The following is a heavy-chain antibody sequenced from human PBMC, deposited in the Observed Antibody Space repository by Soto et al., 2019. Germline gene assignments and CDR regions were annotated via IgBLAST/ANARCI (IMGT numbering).Heavy chain of an antibody. J-gene: IGHJ4*02. CDR3: ARARSSSDY. D-gene: IGHD6-6*01. Sequence: ASVKVSCKASGYIFSSYGISWVRQAPGQGLEWMGWIRPFNGDTDYAQKLQGRVTMTTDTSTSTVYMELRSLRSDDTAVYYCARARSSSDYWGQGTLVTVPS. V-gene: IGHV1-18*01. CDR2: IRPFNGDT. CDR1: GYIFSSYG.